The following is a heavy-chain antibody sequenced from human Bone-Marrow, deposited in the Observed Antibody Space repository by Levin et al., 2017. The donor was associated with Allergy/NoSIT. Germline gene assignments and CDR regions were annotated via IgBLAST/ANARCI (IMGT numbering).Heavy chain of an antibody. J-gene: IGHJ3*02. Sequence: PKASVKVSCKASGYTFTSYAMNWVRQAPGQGLEWMGWINTNTGNPTYAQGFTGRFVFSLDTSVSTAYLQISSLKAEDTAVYYCARDVDSSGYYYVSPQSNAFDIWGQGTMVTVSS. CDR1: GYTFTSYA. V-gene: IGHV7-4-1*02. D-gene: IGHD3-22*01. CDR3: ARDVDSSGYYYVSPQSNAFDI. CDR2: INTNTGNP.